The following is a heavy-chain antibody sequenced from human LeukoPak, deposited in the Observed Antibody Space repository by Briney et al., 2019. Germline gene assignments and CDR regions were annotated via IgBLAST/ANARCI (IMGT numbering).Heavy chain of an antibody. D-gene: IGHD4-23*01. V-gene: IGHV3-11*01. J-gene: IGHJ5*01. CDR2: ISGSGSTV. Sequence: PGGSLRVSCAASGFTFSDYYMSWIRQAQGKGLEWVSYISGSGSTVYYGASVRGRFTISRDNAKNSLFLQMSSLRAEDTAVYYCARDRGNSDPGDWFDSWGQGTLVTVSS. CDR1: GFTFSDYY. CDR3: ARDRGNSDPGDWFDS.